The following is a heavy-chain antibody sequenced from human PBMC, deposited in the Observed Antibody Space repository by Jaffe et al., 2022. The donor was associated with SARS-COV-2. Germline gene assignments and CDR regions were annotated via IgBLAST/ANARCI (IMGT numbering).Heavy chain of an antibody. CDR1: AITFSNYA. V-gene: IGHV3-23*01. CDR3: ATIVGATEYFDY. D-gene: IGHD1-26*01. Sequence: EVQLLESGGGLIQPGGSLRLSCTASAITFSNYAAGWVRQAPEKGLEWVSTISGSGRSTYYADSVRGRFTISRDNSRNTLNLQMNSLRLEDTAVYYCATIVGATEYFDYWGQGTLVTVSS. CDR2: ISGSGRST. J-gene: IGHJ4*02.